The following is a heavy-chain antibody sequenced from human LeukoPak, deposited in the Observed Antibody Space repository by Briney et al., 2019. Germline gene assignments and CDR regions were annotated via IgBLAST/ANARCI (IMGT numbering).Heavy chain of an antibody. D-gene: IGHD4-17*01. CDR1: GYSFTSYW. Sequence: GESLRISCKGSGYSFTSYWISWVRQMPGKGLEWMGRIDPSDSYTNYSPSFQGHVTISADKFISTAYLEWSSLKASDTAMYYCARLARYGANEAWFDPWGQGTTVTVSS. CDR2: IDPSDSYT. V-gene: IGHV5-10-1*01. CDR3: ARLARYGANEAWFDP. J-gene: IGHJ5*01.